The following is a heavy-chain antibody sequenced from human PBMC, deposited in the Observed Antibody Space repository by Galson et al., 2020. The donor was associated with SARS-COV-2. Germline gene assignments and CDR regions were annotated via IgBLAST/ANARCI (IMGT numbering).Heavy chain of an antibody. CDR3: AKGNEGRGLPGWADS. V-gene: IGHV3-30*04. CDR2: ITYDGSNT. D-gene: IGHD3-16*01. CDR1: GFTFFSYA. Sequence: GESLKISCAASGFTFFSYAINWVRQAPGKGLEWVAVITYDGSNTYYADSVKGRFTISRDNSRNTLYLDMNTLRLEDTSVYYCAKGNEGRGLPGWADSWGQGTLVTVSS. J-gene: IGHJ4*02.